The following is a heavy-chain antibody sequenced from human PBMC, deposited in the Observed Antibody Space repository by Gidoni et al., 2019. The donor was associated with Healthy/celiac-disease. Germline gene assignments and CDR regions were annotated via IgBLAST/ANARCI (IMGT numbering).Heavy chain of an antibody. J-gene: IGHJ4*02. CDR2: INHSGST. CDR1: GGSFSGYY. V-gene: IGHV4-34*01. Sequence: QVQLQQWGAGLLKPSETLSLTCAVYGGSFSGYYWSWIRQPPGKGLEWIGEINHSGSTNYNPSLKSRVTISVDTSKNQFSLKLSSVTAADTAVYYCARGRRAVHLYYFDYWGQGTLVTVSS. D-gene: IGHD4-17*01. CDR3: ARGRRAVHLYYFDY.